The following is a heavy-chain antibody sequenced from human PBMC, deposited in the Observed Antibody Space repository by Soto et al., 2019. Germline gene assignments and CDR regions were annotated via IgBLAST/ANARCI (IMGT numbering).Heavy chain of an antibody. CDR2: IITIFDTT. CDR3: ARGVRSSENYCSGMDV. J-gene: IGHJ6*02. CDR1: GGTFSSYA. Sequence: QVQLVQSGAEVKKPGSSVKVSCKASGGTFSSYAISWVRQAPGQGLEWMGRIITIFDTTNYAQKFQGRVTITADKYTNTTYKEVSSLRSDGTAVYYCARGVRSSENYCSGMDVWGQGTTVTVSS. V-gene: IGHV1-69*06.